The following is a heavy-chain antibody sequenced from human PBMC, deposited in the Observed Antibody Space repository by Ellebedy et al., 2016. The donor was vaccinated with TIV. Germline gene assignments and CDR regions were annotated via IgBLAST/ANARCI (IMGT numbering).Heavy chain of an antibody. J-gene: IGHJ5*02. CDR1: GYTFPDYD. D-gene: IGHD3/OR15-3a*01. V-gene: IGHV1-8*01. CDR2: MKPGSGNT. Sequence: AASVTVSCKASGYTFPDYDINWVRQATGQGLEYLGWMKPGSGNTGYAQKFEGRVTMTRNTSTSTAYMELSSLRSDDTAVYYCVVGLFHPWGQGTLVSVSS. CDR3: VVGLFHP.